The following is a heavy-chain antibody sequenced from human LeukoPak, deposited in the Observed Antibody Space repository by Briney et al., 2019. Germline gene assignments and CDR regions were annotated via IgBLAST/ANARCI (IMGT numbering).Heavy chain of an antibody. Sequence: QAGGSLRLSCAASGFTFSSYAMSWVRQAPGKGLDWVSGISGSGGSTFHADSVKGRFIISRDSSKNTLYLQMNSLRGEDTAIYYCAKERDSNYYYGLDVWGQGTTVVVSS. CDR3: AKERDSNYYYGLDV. J-gene: IGHJ6*02. D-gene: IGHD4-11*01. CDR2: ISGSGGST. V-gene: IGHV3-23*01. CDR1: GFTFSSYA.